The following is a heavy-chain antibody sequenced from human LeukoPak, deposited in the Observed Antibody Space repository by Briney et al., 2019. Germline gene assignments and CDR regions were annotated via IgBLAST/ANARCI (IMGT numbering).Heavy chain of an antibody. Sequence: SVKVSXKASGGTFSSYAISWVRQAPGQGLEWMGGIIPIFGTANYAQKFQGRVTITADESTSTAYMELSSLRSEDTAVYYCARGWDIVVVPAALRDYYYYMDVWGKGTTVTVSS. CDR1: GGTFSSYA. V-gene: IGHV1-69*13. CDR2: IIPIFGTA. CDR3: ARGWDIVVVPAALRDYYYYMDV. D-gene: IGHD2-2*01. J-gene: IGHJ6*03.